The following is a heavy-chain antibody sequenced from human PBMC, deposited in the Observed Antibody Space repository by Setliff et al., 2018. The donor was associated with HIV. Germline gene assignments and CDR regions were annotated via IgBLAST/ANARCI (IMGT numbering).Heavy chain of an antibody. CDR1: GFTFSSHA. CDR3: AKGNYLSYFDY. D-gene: IGHD1-7*01. CDR2: INAGGDYT. J-gene: IGHJ4*02. Sequence: GGSLRLSCAASGFTFSSHAVSWVRQAPGKGLEWISSINAGGDYTYAADSVTGRFTISRDHSKNTVDLQMNSLRAEDTAIYYCAKGNYLSYFDYWGQGTLVTVSS. V-gene: IGHV3-23*01.